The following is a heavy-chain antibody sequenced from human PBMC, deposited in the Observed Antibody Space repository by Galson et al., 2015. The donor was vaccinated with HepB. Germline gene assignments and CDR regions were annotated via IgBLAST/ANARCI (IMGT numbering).Heavy chain of an antibody. D-gene: IGHD6-13*01. Sequence: SLRLSCAASGFTFSSYAINWVRQAPGKGLEWVSAISGSGGSTYYADSVKGRFTISRDNSKNTLYLQMNSLRAEDTAVYYCATTPVPQQGATAAGYYFDYWGQGTLVTVSS. CDR3: ATTPVPQQGATAAGYYFDY. J-gene: IGHJ4*02. CDR1: GFTFSSYA. CDR2: ISGSGGST. V-gene: IGHV3-23*01.